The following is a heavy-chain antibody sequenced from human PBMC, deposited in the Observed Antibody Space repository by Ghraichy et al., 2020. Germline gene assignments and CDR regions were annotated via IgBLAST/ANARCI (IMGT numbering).Heavy chain of an antibody. CDR1: GFTFTSYA. V-gene: IGHV3-23*01. J-gene: IGHJ6*02. Sequence: GESLNISCAASGFTFTSYAMSWVRQAPGKGLEWVSTIIGSGRNTYYADSVKGRFTISRDNSKNTLYVQMNSLRAEDTAVYYCAKDLGNTHLKGMDVWGQGTTVTVSS. CDR2: IIGSGRNT. CDR3: AKDLGNTHLKGMDV. D-gene: IGHD2/OR15-2a*01.